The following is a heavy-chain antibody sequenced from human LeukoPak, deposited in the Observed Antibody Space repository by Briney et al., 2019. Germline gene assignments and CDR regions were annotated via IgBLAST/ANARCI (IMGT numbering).Heavy chain of an antibody. D-gene: IGHD5-24*01. Sequence: GASVKVSCKASGYTFTSYGISWVRQAPGQGLEWMGWINPNSGGTNYAQKFQGRVTMTRDTSISTAYMELSRLRSDDTAVYYCARETDGYNFDYWGQGTLVTVSS. V-gene: IGHV1-2*02. J-gene: IGHJ4*02. CDR2: INPNSGGT. CDR3: ARETDGYNFDY. CDR1: GYTFTSYG.